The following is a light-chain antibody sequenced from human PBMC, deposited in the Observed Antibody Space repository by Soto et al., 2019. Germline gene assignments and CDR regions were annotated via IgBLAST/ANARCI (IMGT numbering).Light chain of an antibody. V-gene: IGKV3-20*01. CDR2: GAS. Sequence: EIVLTQSPGTLSLSPGERATLSCRASQSVSSNYFAWYQQKPGQAPSLLIYGASSRATGIPDRLSGSGSGTDFTLTISRPEPEDFAVFFCQQYGSSPPDTFGPGTKVDIQ. CDR3: QQYGSSPPDT. J-gene: IGKJ3*01. CDR1: QSVSSNY.